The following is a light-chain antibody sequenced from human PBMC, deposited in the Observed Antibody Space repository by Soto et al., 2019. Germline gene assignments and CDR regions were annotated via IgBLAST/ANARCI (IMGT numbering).Light chain of an antibody. V-gene: IGKV3-20*01. CDR2: GAS. CDR1: QSVSSSY. Sequence: EIVLTQSPGTLSLSSGERATLSCRASQSVSSSYLAWYQQKPGQAPRLLIYGASSRATGIPDRFSGSGSGTDFPLPISRLEPEDFALYYCQQYSSSLFTFGPGTKVDIK. CDR3: QQYSSSLFT. J-gene: IGKJ3*01.